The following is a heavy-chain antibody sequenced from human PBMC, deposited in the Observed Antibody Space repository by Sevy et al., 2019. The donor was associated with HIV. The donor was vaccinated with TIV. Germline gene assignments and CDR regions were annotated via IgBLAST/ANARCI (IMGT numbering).Heavy chain of an antibody. CDR2: IYPGDSDT. CDR1: GYSFTSYW. J-gene: IGHJ1*01. V-gene: IGHV5-51*01. CDR3: ARQVGSSGWEFQH. D-gene: IGHD6-19*01. Sequence: GESLKISCKGSGYSFTSYWIGWVRQMPGKGLEWMGIIYPGDSDTRYSPSFQGQVTISADKSLSTAYLQWSSLKASDTAMYYCARQVGSSGWEFQHWGQGTLVTVSS.